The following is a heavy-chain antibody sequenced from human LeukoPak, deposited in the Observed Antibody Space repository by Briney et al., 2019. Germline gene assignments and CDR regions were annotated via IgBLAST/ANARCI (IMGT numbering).Heavy chain of an antibody. CDR1: GYTFTGYY. Sequence: GASVKVSCKASGYTFTGYYMHWVRQAPGQGLEWMGIINPSGGSTSYAQKFQGRVTMTRDTSTSTVYMELSSLRSEDTAVYYCARDGTEGYYYYYMDVWGKGTTVTVSS. D-gene: IGHD1-26*01. J-gene: IGHJ6*03. CDR3: ARDGTEGYYYYYMDV. CDR2: INPSGGST. V-gene: IGHV1-46*01.